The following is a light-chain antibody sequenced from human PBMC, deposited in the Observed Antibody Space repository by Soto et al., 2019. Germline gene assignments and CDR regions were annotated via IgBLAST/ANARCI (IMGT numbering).Light chain of an antibody. Sequence: EIVLTQSPGTLSLSPGERATLSCRASQSVSSGFLAWYQQKPGQAPRLLIYGASSRATGIPDRFSGSGSGTDFTLTISRPEPEDFAVYYCQQYGSSPLTFGQGTKVDIK. J-gene: IGKJ1*01. CDR2: GAS. CDR3: QQYGSSPLT. CDR1: QSVSSGF. V-gene: IGKV3-20*01.